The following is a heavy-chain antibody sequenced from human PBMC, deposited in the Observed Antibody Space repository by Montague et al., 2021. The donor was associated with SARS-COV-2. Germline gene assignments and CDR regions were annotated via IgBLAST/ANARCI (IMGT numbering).Heavy chain of an antibody. CDR3: LNYHGSGSYGDF. V-gene: IGHV3-23*01. J-gene: IGHJ4*02. CDR1: GFPFSTYA. CDR2: ISASGVRT. Sequence: SLSLSCSASGFPFSTYAMTWVRQAPGKGLEWASSISASGVRTHYPDSVKGRFTISRDNSKNTLYLQMSSLRAEDTAVYFCLNYHGSGSYGDFWGQGTLVTVSP. D-gene: IGHD3-10*01.